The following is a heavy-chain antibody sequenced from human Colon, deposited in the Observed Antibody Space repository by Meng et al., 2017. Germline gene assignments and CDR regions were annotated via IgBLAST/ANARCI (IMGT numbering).Heavy chain of an antibody. CDR3: ASSIAAAGINFDY. CDR2: IYYSGST. V-gene: IGHV4-39*07. Sequence: LQLRESGPGLVKPSETLSLPCTVSGGSISSSSYYCGWLRQPPGKGLEWIGSIYYSGSTYYNPSLKSRVTISVDTSKNQFSLKLSSVTAADTAVYYCASSIAAAGINFDYWGQGTLVTVSS. J-gene: IGHJ4*02. CDR1: GGSISSSSYY. D-gene: IGHD6-13*01.